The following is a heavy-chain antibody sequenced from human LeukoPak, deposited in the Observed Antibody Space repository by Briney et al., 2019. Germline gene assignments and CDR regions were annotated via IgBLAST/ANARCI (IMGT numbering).Heavy chain of an antibody. V-gene: IGHV3-48*04. CDR3: ARDHSSSWYNFDY. CDR2: IGGDVSIK. J-gene: IGHJ4*02. D-gene: IGHD6-13*01. CDR1: GFPFSSYS. Sequence: PGGSLRLSCAASGFPFSSYSMNWVRQAPGKGLEWISYIGGDVSIKTYADSVKGRFTISKDNAKNTLYLQMNSLRAEDTAIYYCARDHSSSWYNFDYWGQGTLVTVSS.